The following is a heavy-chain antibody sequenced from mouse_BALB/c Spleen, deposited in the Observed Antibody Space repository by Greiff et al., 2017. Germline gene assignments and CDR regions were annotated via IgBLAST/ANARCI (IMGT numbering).Heavy chain of an antibody. Sequence: QVQLKQPGAELVKPGASVKLSCKASGYTFTSSWMHWVKQRPGRGLEWIGRIDPNSGGTKYNEKFKSKATLTVDKPSSTAYMQLSSLTSEDPAVYDCTRGRDYDANAMDYWGQGTSVTVSS. J-gene: IGHJ4*01. D-gene: IGHD2-4*01. V-gene: IGHV1-62-3*01. CDR2: IDPNSGGT. CDR3: TRGRDYDANAMDY. CDR1: GYTFTSSW.